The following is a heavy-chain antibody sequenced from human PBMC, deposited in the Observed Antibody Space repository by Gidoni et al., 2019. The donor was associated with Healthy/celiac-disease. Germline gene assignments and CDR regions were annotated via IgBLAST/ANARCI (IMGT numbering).Heavy chain of an antibody. CDR2: IYYSGST. V-gene: IGHV4-31*03. D-gene: IGHD5-12*01. J-gene: IGHJ4*02. CDR3: ARATPGPRWLQLGFVDY. Sequence: QVQLQESGPGLVKPSQTLSLTCTVSGGSISSGGYYWSWIRQHPGKGLEWIGYIYYSGSTYYNPSLKSRVTISVDTSKNQFSLKLSSVTAADTAVYYCARATPGPRWLQLGFVDYWGQGTLVTVSS. CDR1: GGSISSGGYY.